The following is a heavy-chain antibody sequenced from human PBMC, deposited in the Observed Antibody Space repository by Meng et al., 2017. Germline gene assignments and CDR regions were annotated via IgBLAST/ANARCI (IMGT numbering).Heavy chain of an antibody. CDR3: AKDIRSSGYYYFDY. J-gene: IGHJ4*02. Sequence: GESLKISCAACGFTFDDYAMHWVRQAPGKGMEWVSLISCDCGSTYYADSVKGRFTISRDDSKNSLYLQMNSLRAEDAALYYCAKDIRSSGYYYFDYWGQGTLVTVSS. V-gene: IGHV3-43D*03. D-gene: IGHD3-22*01. CDR2: ISCDCGST. CDR1: GFTFDDYA.